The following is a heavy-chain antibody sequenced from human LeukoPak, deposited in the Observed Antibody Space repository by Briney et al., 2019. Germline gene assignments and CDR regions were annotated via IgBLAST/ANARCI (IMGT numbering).Heavy chain of an antibody. J-gene: IGHJ6*02. V-gene: IGHV3-7*01. CDR1: GCTFSNFW. CDR2: IKQDETEK. Sequence: GGSLRLSCTASGCTFSNFWMGWVRQAPGKGLEWVANIKQDETEKFYLGSVKGRFTISRDNAKDSLYLQMNSLRAEDTAVYYCARWTVYYGMDVWGQGTTVTVSS. CDR3: ARWTVYYGMDV. D-gene: IGHD4-11*01.